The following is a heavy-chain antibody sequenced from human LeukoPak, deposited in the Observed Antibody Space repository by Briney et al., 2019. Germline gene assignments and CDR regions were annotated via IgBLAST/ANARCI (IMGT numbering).Heavy chain of an antibody. CDR1: GYTFTSYG. V-gene: IGHV1-18*01. CDR3: ARGGDNYMDF. Sequence: GAPVKVSCKASGYTFTSYGISWVRQAPGQGLEWMGWIRVYNGDTNYAQKFQGRLTVTTDPSTSTAYMELRSLRSDDTAAYYCARGGDNYMDFWGQGTLVTISS. J-gene: IGHJ4*02. CDR2: IRVYNGDT. D-gene: IGHD1-1*01.